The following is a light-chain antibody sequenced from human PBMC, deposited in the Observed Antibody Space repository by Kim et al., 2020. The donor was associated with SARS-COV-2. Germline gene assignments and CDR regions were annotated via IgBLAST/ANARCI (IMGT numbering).Light chain of an antibody. CDR3: QQYDKWPPIT. Sequence: TQSPASLSVSPGQRAALSCRASHNIGTKLAWYQQKPGQSPRLLIYDASTRASGVTDRFYGSGSGTEFTLIIGDPQSEDFAVYYCQQYDKWPPITFGQGTRLEIK. J-gene: IGKJ5*01. CDR2: DAS. CDR1: HNIGTK. V-gene: IGKV3-15*01.